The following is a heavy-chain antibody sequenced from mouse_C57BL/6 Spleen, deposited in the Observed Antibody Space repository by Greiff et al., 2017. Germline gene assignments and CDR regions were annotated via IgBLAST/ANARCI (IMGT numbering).Heavy chain of an antibody. CDR3: ARRLRLRDYYAMDY. CDR2: IYPGDGDT. Sequence: QVQLQQSGPELVKPGASVKISCKASGYAFSSSWMNWVKQRPGKGLEWIGRIYPGDGDTNSNGKFKGKATLTANKSSSTAYMQLSSLTSEDSAVYFCARRLRLRDYYAMDYWGQGTSVTVSS. V-gene: IGHV1-82*01. D-gene: IGHD3-2*02. CDR1: GYAFSSSW. J-gene: IGHJ4*01.